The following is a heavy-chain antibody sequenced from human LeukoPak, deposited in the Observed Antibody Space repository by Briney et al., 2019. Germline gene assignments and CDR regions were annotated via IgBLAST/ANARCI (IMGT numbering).Heavy chain of an antibody. CDR1: GYSFTTYW. CDR2: IYPGDSDT. V-gene: IGHV5-51*01. J-gene: IGHJ4*02. D-gene: IGHD6-19*01. Sequence: GESLKISCKGSGYSFTTYWIGWVRQMPGKGLEWMGIIYPGDSDTRYSPSFQGQVTISADQSISTAYLQWSSLKASDTAMYYCANSQYSSGWAYFDYWGQGTLATVSS. CDR3: ANSQYSSGWAYFDY.